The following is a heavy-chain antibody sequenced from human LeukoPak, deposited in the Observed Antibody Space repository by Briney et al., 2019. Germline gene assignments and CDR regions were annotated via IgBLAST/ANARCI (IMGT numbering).Heavy chain of an antibody. D-gene: IGHD6-19*01. CDR2: INPNSGGT. CDR3: ARGLGSGPPPYYYYYYMDV. V-gene: IGHV1-2*02. Sequence: ASVKVSCKASGYTFTGYYMHWVRQAPGQGLEWMGWINPNSGGTNYAQKFQGRVTMTRDTSISTAYMELSRLRSDDTAVYYCARGLGSGPPPYYYYYYMDVWGKGTTVTISS. CDR1: GYTFTGYY. J-gene: IGHJ6*03.